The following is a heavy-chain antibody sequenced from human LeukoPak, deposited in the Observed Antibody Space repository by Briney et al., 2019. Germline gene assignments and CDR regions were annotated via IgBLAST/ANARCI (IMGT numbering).Heavy chain of an antibody. J-gene: IGHJ6*02. V-gene: IGHV1-2*02. CDR3: ARASASCRHHGMDV. CDR1: GYTFTGYY. Sequence: ASVKVSCKASGYTFTGYYMHWVRQAPGQGLEWKGWINPNSGGTNYAQKFQGRVTMTRDTSISTAYMELSRLRSDDTAVYYCARASASCRHHGMDVWGQGTTVTVSS. D-gene: IGHD6-6*01. CDR2: INPNSGGT.